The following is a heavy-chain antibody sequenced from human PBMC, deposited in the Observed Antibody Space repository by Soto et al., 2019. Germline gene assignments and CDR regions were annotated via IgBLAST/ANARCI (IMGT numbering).Heavy chain of an antibody. CDR3: ARVVITYWYFDL. CDR2: IYYSGST. V-gene: IGHV4-59*01. D-gene: IGHD3-22*01. J-gene: IGHJ2*01. CDR1: GDSISSYY. Sequence: QVQLQESGPGLVKPSETLSLTCTVSGDSISSYYWSWIRQPPGKGLEWIGYIYYSGSTSYNPSLRSRVTMSVDTTKNQFSLKLSSVTAADTAVYYSARVVITYWYFDLWGRGTLVTVSS.